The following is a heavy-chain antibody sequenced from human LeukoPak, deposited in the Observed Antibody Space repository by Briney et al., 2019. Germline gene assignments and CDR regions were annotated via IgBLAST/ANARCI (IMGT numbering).Heavy chain of an antibody. J-gene: IGHJ5*02. CDR2: MNPNSGNT. CDR1: GYTFTSYD. D-gene: IGHD3-3*01. CDR3: AKAHDYDFWRIWFDP. Sequence: ASVKVSCKASGYTFTSYDINWVRQATGQGLEWMGWMNPNSGNTGYAQKFQGRVTMTRNTSISTAYMELSSLRSEDTAVYYCAKAHDYDFWRIWFDPWGQGTLVTVSS. V-gene: IGHV1-8*01.